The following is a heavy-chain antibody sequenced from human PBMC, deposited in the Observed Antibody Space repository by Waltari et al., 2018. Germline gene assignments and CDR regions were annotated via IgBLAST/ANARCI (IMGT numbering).Heavy chain of an antibody. V-gene: IGHV4-4*07. Sequence: QVQLQESGPGLVKPSETLSLTCTVSGGSISSYYWRWIRQPAGKGLEWIGRIYTSGSTNYNPSLKSRLTMSVDTSKNQFSLKLSSVTAADTAVYYCARGGDLDYYYYYYGMDVWGQGTTVTVSS. J-gene: IGHJ6*02. CDR1: GGSISSYY. CDR3: ARGGDLDYYYYYYGMDV. D-gene: IGHD3-16*01. CDR2: IYTSGST.